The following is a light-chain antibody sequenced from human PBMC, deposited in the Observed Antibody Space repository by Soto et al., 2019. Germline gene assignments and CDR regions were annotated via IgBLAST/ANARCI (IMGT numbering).Light chain of an antibody. J-gene: IGLJ3*02. CDR2: EGS. CDR1: SSDVGGYNY. V-gene: IGLV2-14*01. Sequence: QSALTQPASVSGSPGQSITISCTGTSSDVGGYNYVSWYQQHPVKAPKLKIYEGSNRPSGVYNRFSGSKSGNRHSLNISGRQSEDEAYYYSRSYTSSSPQVFGGGTKLTVL. CDR3: RSYTSSSPQV.